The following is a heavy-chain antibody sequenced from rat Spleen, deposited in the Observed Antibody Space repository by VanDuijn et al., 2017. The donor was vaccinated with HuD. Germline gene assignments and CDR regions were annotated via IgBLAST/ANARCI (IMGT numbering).Heavy chain of an antibody. D-gene: IGHD4-1*01. CDR1: GFTFSDYF. Sequence: EVQLVESDGGLVQPGRSLKLSCAASGFTFSDYFLAWVRQDPTKGLEWVATISYDGSLTYYRDSVKGRFTISRDNAKTTLYLQMDSLRSEDTATYYCARRTTGLFDYWGQGVMVTVSS. J-gene: IGHJ2*01. V-gene: IGHV5-29*01. CDR3: ARRTTGLFDY. CDR2: ISYDGSLT.